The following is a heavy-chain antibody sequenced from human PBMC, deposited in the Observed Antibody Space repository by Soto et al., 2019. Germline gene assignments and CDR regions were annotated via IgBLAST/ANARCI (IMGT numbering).Heavy chain of an antibody. Sequence: QVQLVESGGGVVQPGRSLRISCEGSGFTFNKYGMHWVRQAPGKGLEWVAIIWYDGSNDFYADSVKGRFTISKDNSKNKVYLEMDSLRVEDTGIYYCARAGVENWLDPWGQGTLVTVSS. CDR2: IWYDGSND. CDR3: ARAGVENWLDP. D-gene: IGHD3-10*01. J-gene: IGHJ5*02. V-gene: IGHV3-33*01. CDR1: GFTFNKYG.